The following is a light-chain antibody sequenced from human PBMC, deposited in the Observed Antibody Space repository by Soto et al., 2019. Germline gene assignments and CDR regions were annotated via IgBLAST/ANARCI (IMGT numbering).Light chain of an antibody. V-gene: IGLV1-36*01. J-gene: IGLJ2*01. CDR2: YDD. CDR3: AAWDDRLSGLV. Sequence: QSVLTQPPSVSEAPGQRVTISCSGRTSNIGTNAVNWYQQLPGKAPKLLIYYDDLLPSRVSDRFSASKSGTSASLAISGLQSEDEADYYCAAWDDRLSGLVFGRGTKLTVL. CDR1: TSNIGTNA.